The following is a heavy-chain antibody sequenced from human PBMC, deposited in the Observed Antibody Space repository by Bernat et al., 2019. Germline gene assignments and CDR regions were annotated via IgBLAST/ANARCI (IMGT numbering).Heavy chain of an antibody. V-gene: IGHV3-30*18. CDR3: AKDQGSGWGIFDF. D-gene: IGHD6-19*01. J-gene: IGHJ4*02. CDR1: GGTGKSYG. Sequence: GKGGEGGGGVGQPGRARRRAGAAAGGTGKSYGMHWVRQAPGKGLDWVTVISYDGSNKNYADSVKGRFTISRDNSKNTLYLQMNSLRAEDTAVYFCAKDQGSGWGIFDFWGQGTLVTVSS. CDR2: ISYDGSNK.